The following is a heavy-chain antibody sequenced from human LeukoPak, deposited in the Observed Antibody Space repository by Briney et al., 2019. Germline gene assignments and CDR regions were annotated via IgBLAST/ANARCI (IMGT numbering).Heavy chain of an antibody. D-gene: IGHD2-2*01. CDR3: ARGRGYCSSTSCYYYFDY. J-gene: IGHJ4*02. Sequence: PSETLSLTCAVSGGSFSGYYWSWIRQPPGKGLEWIGEINHSGSTNYNPSLKSRVTISVDTSKNQFSLKLSSVTAADTAVYYCARGRGYCSSTSCYYYFDYWGQGTLVTVSS. CDR1: GGSFSGYY. V-gene: IGHV4-34*01. CDR2: INHSGST.